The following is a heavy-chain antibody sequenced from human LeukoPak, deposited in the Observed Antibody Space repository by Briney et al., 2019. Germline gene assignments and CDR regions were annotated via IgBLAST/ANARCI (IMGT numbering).Heavy chain of an antibody. J-gene: IGHJ4*02. V-gene: IGHV4-39*07. CDR3: ASGGIAAAVADY. Sequence: SETLSLTCTVSGGSISSSSYYWGWIRQPPGKGLEWIGSIYYSGSTNYNPSLKSRVTISVDTSKNQFSLKLSSVTAADTAVYYCASGGIAAAVADYWGQGTLVTVSS. CDR1: GGSISSSSYY. D-gene: IGHD6-13*01. CDR2: IYYSGST.